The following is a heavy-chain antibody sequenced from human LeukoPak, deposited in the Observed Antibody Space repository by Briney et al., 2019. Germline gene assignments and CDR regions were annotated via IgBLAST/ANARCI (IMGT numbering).Heavy chain of an antibody. CDR3: ARRSGVAVAGAFDY. D-gene: IGHD6-19*01. J-gene: IGHJ4*02. CDR2: ITTSSGYI. Sequence: GGSLRLSCAASGFTFSSYSMNWVRQAPGKGLEWVSSITTSSGYIYYADSVKGRFTISRDNAKNSLYLQMNSLRAEDTAVYFCARRSGVAVAGAFDYWGQGTLVTVSS. CDR1: GFTFSSYS. V-gene: IGHV3-21*04.